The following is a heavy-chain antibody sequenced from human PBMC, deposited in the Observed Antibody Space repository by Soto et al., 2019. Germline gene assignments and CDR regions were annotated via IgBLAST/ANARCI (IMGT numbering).Heavy chain of an antibody. D-gene: IGHD2-2*02. Sequence: SVKVSCKASGGTFSSYAISWVRQAPGQGLEWMGGIIPIFGTANYAQKFQGRVTITADKSTSTAYMELSSLRSEDTAVYYCARVNCLYCSSTSCYTHWFDPWGQGTLVTVSS. V-gene: IGHV1-69*06. CDR3: ARVNCLYCSSTSCYTHWFDP. CDR2: IIPIFGTA. CDR1: GGTFSSYA. J-gene: IGHJ5*02.